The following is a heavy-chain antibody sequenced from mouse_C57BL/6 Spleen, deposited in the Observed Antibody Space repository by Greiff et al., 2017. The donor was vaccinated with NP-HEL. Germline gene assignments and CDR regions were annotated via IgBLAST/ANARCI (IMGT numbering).Heavy chain of an antibody. CDR1: GFNIKDDY. Sequence: EVQGVESGAELVRPGASVKLSCTASGFNIKDDYMHWVKQRPEQGLEWIGWIDPENGDTEYASKFQGKATITADTSSNTAYLQLSSLTSEDTAVYYCTSYYDFDYWGQGTTLTVSS. CDR3: TSYYDFDY. D-gene: IGHD1-1*01. CDR2: IDPENGDT. J-gene: IGHJ2*01. V-gene: IGHV14-4*01.